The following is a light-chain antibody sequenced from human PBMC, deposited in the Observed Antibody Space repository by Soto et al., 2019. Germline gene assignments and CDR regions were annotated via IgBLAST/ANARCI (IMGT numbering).Light chain of an antibody. V-gene: IGKV3-15*01. CDR3: QKYNTWPRK. Sequence: EIVMTQSPATLSVSPVERITISCRASQTVGSNLAWYQQTPGQAPRLLIYTTSFRAAGVPARFSGSGSGTEFTLTIDSLQSEDFVLYYCQKYNTWPRKFGQGTKVDIK. J-gene: IGKJ1*01. CDR2: TTS. CDR1: QTVGSN.